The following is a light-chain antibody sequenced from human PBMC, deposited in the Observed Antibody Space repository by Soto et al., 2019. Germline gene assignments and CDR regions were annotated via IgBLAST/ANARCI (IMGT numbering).Light chain of an antibody. Sequence: EIVLTQSPGTLSVSPGERATLSCRASQSISSNLAWYQQKLGQAPRLLIYRASTRATGIPARFSGSGSGTDFTLTISRLEPEDFAVYYCQQYGSSRTFCQGTKVDNK. J-gene: IGKJ1*01. CDR2: RAS. V-gene: IGKV3-20*01. CDR3: QQYGSSRT. CDR1: QSISSN.